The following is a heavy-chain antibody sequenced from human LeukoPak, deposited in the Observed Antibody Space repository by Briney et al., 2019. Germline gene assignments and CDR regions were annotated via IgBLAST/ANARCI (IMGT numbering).Heavy chain of an antibody. D-gene: IGHD4-23*01. J-gene: IGHJ4*02. V-gene: IGHV3-48*03. CDR1: GFTFSSYE. CDR2: ISSSGSTI. Sequence: GGSLRLSCAASGFTFSSYEMNWVRQAPGKGLEWVSHISSSGSTIYYTDSVKGRFTISRDNSKNLLYLQMNSLRAEDTAIYYCARTVVRIGYWGQGTLVTVSA. CDR3: ARTVVRIGY.